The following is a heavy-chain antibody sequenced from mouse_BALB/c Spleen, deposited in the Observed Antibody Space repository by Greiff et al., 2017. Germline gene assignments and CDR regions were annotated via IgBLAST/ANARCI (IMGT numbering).Heavy chain of an antibody. CDR1: GFAFSSYD. V-gene: IGHV5-12-1*01. CDR3: ARHGDGNNYYAMDY. J-gene: IGHJ4*01. Sequence: EVQRVESGGGLVKPGGSLKLSCAASGFAFSSYDMSWVRQTPEKRLEWVAYISSGGGSTYYPDTVKGRFTISRDNAKNTLYLQMSSLKSEDTAMYYCARHGDGNNYYAMDYWGQGTSVTVSS. CDR2: ISSGGGST. D-gene: IGHD2-1*01.